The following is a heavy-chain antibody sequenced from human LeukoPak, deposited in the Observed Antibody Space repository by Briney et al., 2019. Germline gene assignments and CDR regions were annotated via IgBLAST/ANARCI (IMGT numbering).Heavy chain of an antibody. CDR1: GFTFSHYG. D-gene: IGHD4-11*01. CDR2: IWYDGSDK. CDR3: ARDPPGLPNFAMDV. Sequence: PGRSLRLSCATSGFTFSHYGMHWVRQAPGKGLEWVAIIWYDGSDKYYADSVKGRFTISRHNSKNTVYLQMNSLRPDDTAVYFCARDPPGLPNFAMDVWGQGTTVTVSS. J-gene: IGHJ6*02. V-gene: IGHV3-33*01.